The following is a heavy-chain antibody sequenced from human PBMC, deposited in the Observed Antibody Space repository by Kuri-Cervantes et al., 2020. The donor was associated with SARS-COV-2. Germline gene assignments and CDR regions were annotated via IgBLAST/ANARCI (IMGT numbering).Heavy chain of an antibody. J-gene: IGHJ6*02. CDR2: ISYDGSDR. Sequence: GSPRLSCAASGFTFSNYGMHWVRQAPGKGLEWVAVISYDGSDRYYADSVKGRFTISRDNSKNTLYLQMNSLRAEDTAVYYCAKVWSGSYSHYYYYAMDVWGQGTTVTVSS. CDR1: GFTFSNYG. CDR3: AKVWSGSYSHYYYYAMDV. V-gene: IGHV3-30*18. D-gene: IGHD3-10*01.